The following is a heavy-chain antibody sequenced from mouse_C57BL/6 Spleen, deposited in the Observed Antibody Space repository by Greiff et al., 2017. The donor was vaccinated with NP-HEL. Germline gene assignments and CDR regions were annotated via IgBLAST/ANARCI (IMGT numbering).Heavy chain of an antibody. J-gene: IGHJ4*01. Sequence: VKLLESGPGLVAPSQSLSITCTVSGFSLTSYAISWVRQPPGKGLEWLGVIWTGGGTNYNSALKSRLSISKDNSKSQVFLKMNSLQTDDTARYYCATDSNYPFDYAMDYWGQGTSVTVSS. CDR2: IWTGGGT. CDR1: GFSLTSYA. D-gene: IGHD2-5*01. CDR3: ATDSNYPFDYAMDY. V-gene: IGHV2-9-1*01.